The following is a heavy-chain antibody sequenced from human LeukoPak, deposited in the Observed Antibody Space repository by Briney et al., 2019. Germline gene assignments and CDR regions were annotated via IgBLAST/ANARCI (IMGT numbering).Heavy chain of an antibody. Sequence: SETLSLTCTVSGGSISSYYWSWLRQPAGKGLEWIGRIYTSGSTNYNPSLKSRVTMSVDTSKNQFSLKLSSVTAADTAVYYCARECSGGSCYNWFDYWGQGTLVTVSS. D-gene: IGHD2-15*01. J-gene: IGHJ4*02. CDR2: IYTSGST. CDR3: ARECSGGSCYNWFDY. V-gene: IGHV4-4*07. CDR1: GGSISSYY.